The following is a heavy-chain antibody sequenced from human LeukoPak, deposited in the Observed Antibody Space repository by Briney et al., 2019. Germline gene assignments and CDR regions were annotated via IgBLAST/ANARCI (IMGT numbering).Heavy chain of an antibody. CDR3: ARPRAQWLGNDGFDM. D-gene: IGHD6-19*01. V-gene: IGHV4-59*08. CDR2: IYYSGST. J-gene: IGHJ3*02. Sequence: PSETLSLTCTVSGGSMSSYYWTWIRQPPGKGLEWIGYIYYSGSTNYNPSLKSRVTISIDTSKNQFSLKLSSVTAADTAVYYCARPRAQWLGNDGFDMWGQGTLVTVSS. CDR1: GGSMSSYY.